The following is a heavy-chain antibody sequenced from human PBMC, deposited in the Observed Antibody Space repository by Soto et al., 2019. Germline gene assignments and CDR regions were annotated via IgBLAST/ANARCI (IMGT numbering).Heavy chain of an antibody. CDR3: ARDRSLFGGNRGVGWFDP. D-gene: IGHD2-15*01. J-gene: IGHJ5*02. V-gene: IGHV4-31*03. CDR1: GGSISSGGYY. Sequence: QVQLQESGPGLVKPSQTLSLTCTVSGGSISSGGYYWSWIRQHPGKGLEWIGYIYYSGSTYYNPSLKSRVTISVDTSKNQFSLKLSSVTAADTAVYYCARDRSLFGGNRGVGWFDPWGQGTLVTVSS. CDR2: IYYSGST.